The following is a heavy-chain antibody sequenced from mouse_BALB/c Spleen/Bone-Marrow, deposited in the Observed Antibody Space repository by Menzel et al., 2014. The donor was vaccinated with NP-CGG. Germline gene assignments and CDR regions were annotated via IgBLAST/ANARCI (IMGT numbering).Heavy chain of an antibody. CDR3: VRRDYGYGGFAY. CDR2: IRSKSNNYAT. V-gene: IGHV10-1*02. CDR1: GFTFNTYA. D-gene: IGHD1-2*01. J-gene: IGHJ3*01. Sequence: EVKLMESGGGLVQPKGSLKLSCAASGFTFNTYAMNWVRQAPGEGLEWVARIRSKSNNYATYYADSVKDRFTISRDDSQSMLYLQMNNLKTEDTAMYYCVRRDYGYGGFAYWGQGTLVTVSA.